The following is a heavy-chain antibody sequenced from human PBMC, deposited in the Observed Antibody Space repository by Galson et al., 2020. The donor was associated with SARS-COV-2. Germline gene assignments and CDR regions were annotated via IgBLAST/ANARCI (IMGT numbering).Heavy chain of an antibody. CDR2: IYYSGST. D-gene: IGHD3-3*01. V-gene: IGHV4-59*08. CDR1: GGSISSYY. Sequence: SETLSLTCTVSGGSISSYYWSWIRQPPGKGLEWIGYIYYSGSTNYNPSLKSRVTISVDTSKNQFSLKLSSVTAADTAVYYCARQGPLTYYDFWSGYYTPENNWFDPWAREPWSPSPQ. CDR3: ARQGPLTYYDFWSGYYTPENNWFDP. J-gene: IGHJ5*02.